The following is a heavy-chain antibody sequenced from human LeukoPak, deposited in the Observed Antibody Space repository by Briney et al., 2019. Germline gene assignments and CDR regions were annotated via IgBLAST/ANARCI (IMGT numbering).Heavy chain of an antibody. CDR1: GYTFTGYY. V-gene: IGHV1-2*02. CDR2: INPKSGGT. CDR3: ARYSSSSPFDY. J-gene: IGHJ4*02. D-gene: IGHD6-6*01. Sequence: ASVTVSCTASGYTFTGYYMHWVRQAPGQGLEWMGWINPKSGGTNYAQKFQGRVTMTRDTSISTAYLELSGLRSDDTAVYYCARYSSSSPFDYWGQGTLVTVSS.